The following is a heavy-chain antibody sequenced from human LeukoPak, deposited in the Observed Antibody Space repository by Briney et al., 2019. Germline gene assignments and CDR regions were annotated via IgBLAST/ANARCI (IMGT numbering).Heavy chain of an antibody. CDR2: ISSSGSTI. CDR1: GFTFSDYY. CDR3: ARAPIEATLAYYYYYMDV. J-gene: IGHJ6*03. Sequence: PGGSLRLSCAASGFTFSDYYMSWIRQAPGKGLEWVSYISSSGSTIYYADSVKGRFTISRDNAKNSLYLQMNSLRAEDTAVYYCARAPIEATLAYYYYYMDVWGKGTTVTVSS. D-gene: IGHD5-12*01. V-gene: IGHV3-11*04.